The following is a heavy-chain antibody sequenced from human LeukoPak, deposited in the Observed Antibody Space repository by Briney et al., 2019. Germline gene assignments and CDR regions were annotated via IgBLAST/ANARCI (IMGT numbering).Heavy chain of an antibody. J-gene: IGHJ5*02. Sequence: SETLSLTCTVSGGSISGSSYYWGWIRQPPGKGLEWIGNIYFTGSTCFKPSLKSRVTISVDTSRNQFSLKLSSVTAADTAVYYCARVGMLTTSGYSGWFDPWGQGTLVTVSS. CDR1: GGSISGSSYY. CDR3: ARVGMLTTSGYSGWFDP. V-gene: IGHV4-39*07. CDR2: IYFTGST. D-gene: IGHD3-16*01.